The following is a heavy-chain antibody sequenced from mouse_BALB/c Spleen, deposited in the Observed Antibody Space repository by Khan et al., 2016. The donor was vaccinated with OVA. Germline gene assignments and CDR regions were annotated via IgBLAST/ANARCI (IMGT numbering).Heavy chain of an antibody. D-gene: IGHD3-3*01. J-gene: IGHJ4*01. CDR2: IYTYTGEP. CDR1: GYTFTNYG. CDR3: ASGGRRAMDY. Sequence: QFQLVQSGPDLKKPGETVKISCKASGYTFTNYGINWVKQAPGKGLKWMGWIYTYTGEPTYADDFKGRFAFSLETSASTAYLQINNLKNEDTATYFCASGGRRAMDYWGQRISLTVSS. V-gene: IGHV9-3-1*01.